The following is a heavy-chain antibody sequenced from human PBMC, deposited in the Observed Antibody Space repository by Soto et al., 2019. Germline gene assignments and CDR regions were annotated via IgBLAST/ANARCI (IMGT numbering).Heavy chain of an antibody. J-gene: IGHJ3*02. V-gene: IGHV1-69*01. Sequence: QVQLVQSGAEVKKPGSSVKVSCKASGGTFSSYAISWVRQAPGQGLEWMGGIIPIFGTANYAQKFQGRGTITADESTSTAYMELSSLRSEDTAVYYCARDRSYYDSSGYYHRAFDIWGQGTMVTVSS. D-gene: IGHD3-22*01. CDR3: ARDRSYYDSSGYYHRAFDI. CDR1: GGTFSSYA. CDR2: IIPIFGTA.